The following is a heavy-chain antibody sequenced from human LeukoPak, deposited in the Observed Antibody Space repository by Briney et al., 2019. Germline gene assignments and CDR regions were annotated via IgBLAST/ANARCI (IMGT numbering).Heavy chain of an antibody. D-gene: IGHD3-10*01. CDR2: INPSGGST. Sequence: ASVKVSCKASGYTFTSYYMHWVRQAPGQGLEWMGIINPSGGSTSYAQKFQGRVTMTRDTSTSTVYMELSSLRSEDTAVYYCARGRGTMVRGVIFRWFDPWGQGTLVTVSS. CDR1: GYTFTSYY. J-gene: IGHJ5*02. V-gene: IGHV1-46*01. CDR3: ARGRGTMVRGVIFRWFDP.